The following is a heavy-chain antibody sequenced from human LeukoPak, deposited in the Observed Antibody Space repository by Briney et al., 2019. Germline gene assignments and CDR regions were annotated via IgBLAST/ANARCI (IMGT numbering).Heavy chain of an antibody. V-gene: IGHV3-53*01. D-gene: IGHD6-13*01. CDR2: IYSGDNT. CDR3: ASLIAAADSNWFDP. Sequence: PGGSLRLSCAASGFTVSRNYMSWVRQAPEKGLEWVSVIYSGDNTYYADSVKGRFTISRDNSKNTLYLQMNSLRAEDTAVYYCASLIAAADSNWFDPWGQGTLVTVSS. CDR1: GFTVSRNY. J-gene: IGHJ5*02.